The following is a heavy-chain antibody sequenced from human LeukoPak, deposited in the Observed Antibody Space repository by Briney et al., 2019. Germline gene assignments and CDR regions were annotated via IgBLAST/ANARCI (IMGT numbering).Heavy chain of an antibody. CDR3: AREVLPAAMGIDY. V-gene: IGHV3-21*01. CDR1: GFTFSSYS. J-gene: IGHJ4*02. D-gene: IGHD2-2*01. Sequence: GGSLRLSCAASGFTFSSYSMNWVRQAPGKGLEWVSSISSSSSYIYYADSVKGRFTISRDNAKNSLYLQMNSLRAEDTAVYYCAREVLPAAMGIDYWGQGTLVTVSS. CDR2: ISSSSSYI.